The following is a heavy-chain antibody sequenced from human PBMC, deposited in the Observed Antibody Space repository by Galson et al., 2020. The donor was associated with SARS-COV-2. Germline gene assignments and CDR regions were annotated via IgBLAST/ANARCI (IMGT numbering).Heavy chain of an antibody. CDR3: ARHKSLLLWFGELDYYYMDV. V-gene: IGHV5-51*01. Sequence: HGESLKISCKGSGYSFTSYWIGWVRQMPGKGLEWMGIIYPGDSDTRYSPSFQGQVTISADKSISTAYLQWSSLKASDTAMYYCARHKSLLLWFGELDYYYMDVWGKGTTVTVSS. J-gene: IGHJ6*03. CDR1: GYSFTSYW. CDR2: IYPGDSDT. D-gene: IGHD3-10*01.